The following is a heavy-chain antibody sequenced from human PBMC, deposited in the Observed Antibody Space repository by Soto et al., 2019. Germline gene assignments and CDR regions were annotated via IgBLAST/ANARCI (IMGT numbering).Heavy chain of an antibody. D-gene: IGHD2-15*01. V-gene: IGHV3-23*01. CDR2: ISGSGGST. CDR3: AKESRYCSGGSCYSAY. CDR1: GFTFSSYA. Sequence: EVQLLESGGGLVQPGGSLRLSCAASGFTFSSYAMSWVRQAPGKGLEWVSAISGSGGSTYYADSVKGRFTISRDNSKNTLYLQMNSLRAEDTAVYYCAKESRYCSGGSCYSAYWGQGTLVTVSS. J-gene: IGHJ4*02.